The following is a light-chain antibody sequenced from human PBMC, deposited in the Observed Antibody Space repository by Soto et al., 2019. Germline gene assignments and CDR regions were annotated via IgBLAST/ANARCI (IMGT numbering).Light chain of an antibody. V-gene: IGKV3-15*01. J-gene: IGKJ1*01. Sequence: EIVLTQSPATLSLSPGERATLSCRAGQSIASYLAWYQQKPGQAPRLLIYGASTRATGIPARFSGSGSGTEFTLTISSLQSEDFAVYYCQQYNNWPRTFSQGTKVDIK. CDR3: QQYNNWPRT. CDR1: QSIASY. CDR2: GAS.